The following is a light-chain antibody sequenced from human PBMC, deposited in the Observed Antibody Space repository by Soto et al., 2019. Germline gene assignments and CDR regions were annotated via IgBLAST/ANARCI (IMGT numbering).Light chain of an antibody. CDR3: QQFGNSPYT. Sequence: EILLTQSPDTLSLSPGERATLSCRASQSVGSSDLAWYQQKPCQVPKLLIYGASNRATGIPDRFSASGSGADFTLTISRLEPEDFAVYYCQQFGNSPYTFGQGTKLEIK. J-gene: IGKJ2*01. CDR2: GAS. CDR1: QSVGSSD. V-gene: IGKV3-20*01.